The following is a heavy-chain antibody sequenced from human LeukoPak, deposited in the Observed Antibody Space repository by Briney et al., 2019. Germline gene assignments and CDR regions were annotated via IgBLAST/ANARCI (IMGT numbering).Heavy chain of an antibody. CDR1: GFTFSNYA. J-gene: IGHJ6*02. Sequence: GGSLRLSCAASGFTFSNYAMHWVRQAPGKGLEWVAVISYAGSNKYYADSVKGRFTISRDKSKNTLYLQMNSLRVDDTAVYYCARAAGMDVWGQGTTVTVSS. CDR3: ARAAGMDV. CDR2: ISYAGSNK. V-gene: IGHV3-30*04.